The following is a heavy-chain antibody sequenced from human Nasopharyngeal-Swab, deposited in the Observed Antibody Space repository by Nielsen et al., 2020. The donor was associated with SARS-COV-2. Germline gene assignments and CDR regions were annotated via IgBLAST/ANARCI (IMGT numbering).Heavy chain of an antibody. J-gene: IGHJ3*02. V-gene: IGHV3-72*01. D-gene: IGHD1-26*01. CDR1: GFTFSDHY. CDR3: AGPLGGSYYRAAFDI. Sequence: GGSLRLSCAASGFTFSDHYMDWVRQAPGKGLEWVGRTRNKANSYTTEYAASVKGRFTISRDNSKNTLYLQMNSLRAEDTAVYYCAGPLGGSYYRAAFDIWGQGTMVTVSS. CDR2: TRNKANSYTT.